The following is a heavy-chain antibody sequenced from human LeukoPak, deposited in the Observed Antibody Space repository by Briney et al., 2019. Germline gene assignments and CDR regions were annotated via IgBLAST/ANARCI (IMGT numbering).Heavy chain of an antibody. CDR3: ARDRDSSGWFDY. Sequence: SETLSLTCTVSGGSISSSSYYWGWIRQPPAKGLEWTGFIYYSGSANYNPSLKSRVTMSVDMSKNQFSLKLSSVTAADTAFYYCARDRDSSGWFDYWGQGALVTVSS. V-gene: IGHV4-61*05. J-gene: IGHJ4*02. D-gene: IGHD6-19*01. CDR2: IYYSGSA. CDR1: GGSISSSSYY.